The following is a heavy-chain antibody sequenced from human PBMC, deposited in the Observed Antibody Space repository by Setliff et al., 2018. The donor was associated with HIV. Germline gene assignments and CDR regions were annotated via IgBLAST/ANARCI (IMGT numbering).Heavy chain of an antibody. J-gene: IGHJ4*02. Sequence: ASVKVSCKASGYNFTSHDINWVRQAPGQGLEWMGWMNPKSGNTGYARKFQGRVTMTRKTSISTAYMELRSLRSDDAAVYYCARGYCSSTSCYGIYYFDNWGQGTPVTVSS. CDR1: GYNFTSHD. CDR3: ARGYCSSTSCYGIYYFDN. V-gene: IGHV1-8*01. D-gene: IGHD2-2*01. CDR2: MNPKSGNT.